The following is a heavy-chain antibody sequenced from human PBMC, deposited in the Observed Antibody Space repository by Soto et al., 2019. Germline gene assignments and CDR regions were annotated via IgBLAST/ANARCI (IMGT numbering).Heavy chain of an antibody. CDR2: INPNSGGT. Sequence: GASVKVSCKASGYTFTGYYMHWVRQAPGQGLEWMGWINPNSGGTNYAQKFQGWVTMTRDTSISTAYMELSRLRSDDTAVHYCARGLDYYGSGRPQTFDYWGQGTLVTVSS. J-gene: IGHJ4*02. D-gene: IGHD3-10*01. V-gene: IGHV1-2*04. CDR1: GYTFTGYY. CDR3: ARGLDYYGSGRPQTFDY.